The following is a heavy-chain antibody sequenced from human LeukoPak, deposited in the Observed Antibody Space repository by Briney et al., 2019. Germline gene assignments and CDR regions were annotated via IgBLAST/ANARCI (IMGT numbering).Heavy chain of an antibody. J-gene: IGHJ4*02. CDR1: GYTFTSYD. CDR3: ARASKGYCSSTSCYDFGY. D-gene: IGHD2-2*01. V-gene: IGHV1-8*01. CDR2: MNPNSGNT. Sequence: ASVKVSCKASGYTFTSYDINWVRQATGQGLEWMGWMNPNSGNTGYAQKFQGRVTMTRTTSISTAYMELSSLRSEDTAVYYCARASKGYCSSTSCYDFGYWGQGTLVTVSS.